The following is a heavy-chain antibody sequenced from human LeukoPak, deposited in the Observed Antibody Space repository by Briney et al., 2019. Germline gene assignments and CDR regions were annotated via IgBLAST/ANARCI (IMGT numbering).Heavy chain of an antibody. CDR2: IYNSGST. CDR1: GDSISSSSYY. J-gene: IGHJ5*02. Sequence: PSETLSLTCTVSGDSISSSSYYWGWIRQPLGKGLEWIGSIYNSGSTYYNPSLKSRVTISVDTSKNQFSLNLYSVTAADTAVYYCARHYYGPGINWFDPWGQGTLVTVSS. CDR3: ARHYYGPGINWFDP. D-gene: IGHD3-10*01. V-gene: IGHV4-39*01.